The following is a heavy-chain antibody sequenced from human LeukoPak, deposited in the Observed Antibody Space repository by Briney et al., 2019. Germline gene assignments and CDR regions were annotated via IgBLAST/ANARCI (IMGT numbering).Heavy chain of an antibody. CDR1: GGSFSGYY. J-gene: IGHJ4*02. CDR2: IYYRGTT. D-gene: IGHD2-8*01. CDR3: ARLIVGCTDGVCYKGHVY. Sequence: SETLSLTCAVYGGSFSGYYWSWIRQPPGKGLEWIGNIYYRGTTYYNPSLSSRVTMSVDTSKSQFSLRVTSVTAADTAVYYCARLIVGCTDGVCYKGHVYWGQGALVAVSS. V-gene: IGHV4-34*01.